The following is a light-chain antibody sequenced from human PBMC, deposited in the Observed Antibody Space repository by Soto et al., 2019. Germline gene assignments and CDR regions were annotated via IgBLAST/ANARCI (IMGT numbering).Light chain of an antibody. J-gene: IGKJ2*01. CDR2: DAS. CDR1: QSISRW. CDR3: QQSADYLHT. V-gene: IGKV1-5*01. Sequence: SPSTVTTSDRDKVTRTCRAIQSISRWLAWYQQKAGKAPKLLIYDASSLESGVPSRFSGSRSETEFILTISSLQPDDFATYSCQQSADYLHTFCQATKGDIK.